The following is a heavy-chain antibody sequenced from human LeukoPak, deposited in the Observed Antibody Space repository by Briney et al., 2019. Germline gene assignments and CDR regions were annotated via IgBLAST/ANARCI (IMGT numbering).Heavy chain of an antibody. CDR1: GGSFSGYY. Sequence: SETLSLTCAVYGGSFSGYYWSWIRQPPGKGLEWIGEINHSGSTNYNPSLKSRVTISVDTSKNQFSLKLSSVTAADTAVYYCARVSWSWGYYYMDVWGKGTTVTVSS. V-gene: IGHV4-34*01. D-gene: IGHD6-13*01. CDR2: INHSGST. J-gene: IGHJ6*03. CDR3: ARVSWSWGYYYMDV.